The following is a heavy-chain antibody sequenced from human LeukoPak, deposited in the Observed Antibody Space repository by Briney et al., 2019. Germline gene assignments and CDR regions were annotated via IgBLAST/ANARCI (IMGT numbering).Heavy chain of an antibody. V-gene: IGHV1-18*01. Sequence: ASVTVSCTASGYTFTSYGISWVRQAPGQGLEWMGWISAYNGNTNYAQKLQGRVTMTTDTSTSTAYMELRSLRSDDTAVYYCARGVIFGVVLDAFDIWGQGTMVTVSS. CDR3: ARGVIFGVVLDAFDI. CDR2: ISAYNGNT. D-gene: IGHD3-3*01. CDR1: GYTFTSYG. J-gene: IGHJ3*02.